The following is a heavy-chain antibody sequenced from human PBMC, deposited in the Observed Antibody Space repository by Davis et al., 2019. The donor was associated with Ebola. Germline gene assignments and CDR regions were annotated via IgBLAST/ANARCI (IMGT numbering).Heavy chain of an antibody. CDR2: INAGNGDT. D-gene: IGHD4-17*01. CDR1: GYTFTTYA. CDR3: ASGLTTRNYSYYYGLDV. J-gene: IGHJ6*02. V-gene: IGHV1-3*01. Sequence: ASVKVSCKASGYTFTTYAIHWVRQAPGQRLEWMGWINAGNGDTKYSLKIQDRVTITRDTSASTAYMELSRLRSEDTAVYYCASGLTTRNYSYYYGLDVWGQGTTVTVSS.